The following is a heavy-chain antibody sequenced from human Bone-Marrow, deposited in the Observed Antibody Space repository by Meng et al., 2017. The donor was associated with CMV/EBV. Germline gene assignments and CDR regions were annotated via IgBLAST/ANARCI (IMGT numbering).Heavy chain of an antibody. Sequence: GGSLRLSCAASGFTFSSYGMHWVRQAPGKGLEWVAFIRYDGSNKYYADSVKGRFTISRDNSKNTLYLQMNSLRAEDTAVYYCAKEATPGYYYYGMDVWGQGPTVTGSS. J-gene: IGHJ6*01. V-gene: IGHV3-30*02. CDR1: GFTFSSYG. CDR2: IRYDGSNK. D-gene: IGHD7-27*01. CDR3: AKEATPGYYYYGMDV.